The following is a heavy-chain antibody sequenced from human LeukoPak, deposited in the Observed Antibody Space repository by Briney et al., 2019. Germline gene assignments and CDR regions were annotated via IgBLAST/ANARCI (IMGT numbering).Heavy chain of an antibody. CDR3: ARVAVTLDY. V-gene: IGHV4-59*01. CDR2: IYYSGST. J-gene: IGHJ4*02. CDR1: GGSISSYY. Sequence: SETLTLTCTVSGGSISSYYWSWIRQPPGKGLEWVGYIYYSGSTNYNPSLESRVTISGDTSKYQYSLKLSSVTAAVTAVDYCARVAVTLDYWGQGTLVTVSS. D-gene: IGHD2-15*01.